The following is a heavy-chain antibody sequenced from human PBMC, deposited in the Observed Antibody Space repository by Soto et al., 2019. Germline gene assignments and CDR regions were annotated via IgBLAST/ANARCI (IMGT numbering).Heavy chain of an antibody. CDR2: IYATGKT. D-gene: IGHD3-10*01. CDR1: GASMSSGGHS. Sequence: QVQLQESGSGLVKPSQTLSVTCGVSGASMSSGGHSWSWIRQSPGEGLEWIGCIYATGKTYYNPSLKSRVTISVDTSKNQFSLNVTSVTAADTAVYYCARAPPGPSPRWDVWGQVTTVTVSS. V-gene: IGHV4-30-2*06. CDR3: ARAPPGPSPRWDV. J-gene: IGHJ6*02.